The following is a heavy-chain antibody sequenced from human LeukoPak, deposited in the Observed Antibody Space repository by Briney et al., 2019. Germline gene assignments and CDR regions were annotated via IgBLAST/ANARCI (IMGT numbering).Heavy chain of an antibody. J-gene: IGHJ4*02. D-gene: IGHD2-2*01. CDR1: GFTFSSYW. V-gene: IGHV3-21*01. CDR2: ISSSSSYI. CDR3: ARDGGFQLPFDY. Sequence: GGFLRLSCAASGFTFSSYWMSWVRQAPGKGLEWVSSISSSSSYIYYADSVKGRFTISRDNAKNSLYLQMNSLRAEDTAVYYCARDGGFQLPFDYWGQGTLVTVSS.